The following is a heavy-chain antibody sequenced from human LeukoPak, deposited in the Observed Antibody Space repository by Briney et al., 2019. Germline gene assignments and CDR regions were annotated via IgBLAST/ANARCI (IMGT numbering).Heavy chain of an antibody. Sequence: ASVKVSCKTSGYTFGDFFVHWVRQAPGQGLEWMGRINPNNGGTNYAQKFQGRATMTRDTSITTAYMELSELRSDDTAVYYCARTWGTETCHSSSCFKPDFDFWGQGALVTVSS. J-gene: IGHJ4*02. CDR2: INPNNGGT. D-gene: IGHD6-19*01. CDR1: GYTFGDFF. V-gene: IGHV1-2*06. CDR3: ARTWGTETCHSSSCFKPDFDF.